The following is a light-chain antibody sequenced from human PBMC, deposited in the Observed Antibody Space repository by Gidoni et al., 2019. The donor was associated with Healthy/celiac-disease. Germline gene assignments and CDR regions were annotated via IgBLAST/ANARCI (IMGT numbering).Light chain of an antibody. CDR2: WAS. CDR3: QQYYSTPET. CDR1: QSVLYSSNNKNY. J-gene: IGKJ2*01. V-gene: IGKV4-1*01. Sequence: IVMTQSPDVMAVSLGERATINCKSSQSVLYSSNNKNYLAWYQQKPGQPPKLLIYWASTRESGVPDRFSGSGSGTDFTLTISSLQAEDVAVYYCQQYYSTPETFGQGTKLEIK.